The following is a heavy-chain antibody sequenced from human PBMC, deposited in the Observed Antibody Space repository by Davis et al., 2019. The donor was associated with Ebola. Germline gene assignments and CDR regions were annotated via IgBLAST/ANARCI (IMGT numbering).Heavy chain of an antibody. CDR1: GYIFHNYV. CDR2: ISAYNSAT. D-gene: IGHD3-22*01. J-gene: IGHJ4*02. CDR3: ARARYYDSSGYPNYFDF. Sequence: ASVKVSCKASGYIFHNYVISWVRQAPGQGLEWMGRISAYNSATEYAQNFQGRVTMTTDTSTTTAYMELRGLRSDDTATFYCARARYYDSSGYPNYFDFWGQGTLVTVSS. V-gene: IGHV1-18*01.